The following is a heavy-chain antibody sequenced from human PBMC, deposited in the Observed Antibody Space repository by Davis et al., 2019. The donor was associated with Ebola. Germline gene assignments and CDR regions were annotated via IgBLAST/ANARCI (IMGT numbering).Heavy chain of an antibody. D-gene: IGHD4-17*01. CDR1: GFTFRNFD. J-gene: IGHJ4*02. CDR3: ARKDFGDYAYSDY. V-gene: IGHV3-21*01. Sequence: GESLKISCTASGFTFRNFDMNWVRQPPGGGLEWVASIKSDMSYIYYAASVRGRFTVSRDNAKNTLFLEMTSLKVEDSAVYFCARKDFGDYAYSDYWGQGTLVTVSS. CDR2: IKSDMSYI.